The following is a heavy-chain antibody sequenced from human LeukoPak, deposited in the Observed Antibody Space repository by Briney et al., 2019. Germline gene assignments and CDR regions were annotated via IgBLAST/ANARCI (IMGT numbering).Heavy chain of an antibody. Sequence: PGGSLRLSCAASGFTFSSYGMSWVRQAPGQGLEWVSAISGSGGSTYYADSVKGRFTISRDNSKNTLYLQMNSRRAEDTAVYYCAKGDYDILTGYLDYFDYWGQGTLVTVSS. V-gene: IGHV3-23*01. CDR2: ISGSGGST. CDR3: AKGDYDILTGYLDYFDY. D-gene: IGHD3-9*01. J-gene: IGHJ4*02. CDR1: GFTFSSYG.